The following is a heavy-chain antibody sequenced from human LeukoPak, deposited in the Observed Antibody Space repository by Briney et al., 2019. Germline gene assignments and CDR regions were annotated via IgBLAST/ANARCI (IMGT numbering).Heavy chain of an antibody. V-gene: IGHV3-23*01. D-gene: IGHD6-19*01. CDR3: ARAGANWFDP. CDR1: GSTLSGYA. CDR2: ISASGGDT. J-gene: IGHJ5*02. Sequence: GGSLRPSCPPAGSTLSGYAMSWVRQAPGRGLEWVSSISASGGDTYYADSVKGRFTIYRDNSRNTLYLQLHSLRAEDTAIYYCARAGANWFDPWGQGSLVTVSS.